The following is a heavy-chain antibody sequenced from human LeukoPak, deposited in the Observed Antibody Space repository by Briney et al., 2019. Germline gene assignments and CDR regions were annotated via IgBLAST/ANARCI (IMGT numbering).Heavy chain of an antibody. CDR3: AKLDGDKRLFDY. J-gene: IGHJ4*02. Sequence: GGSLRLSCAASGFTFSSYGMHWVRQAPGKGLEWVAFIRYDGSNKYYADSVKGRFTISRDNSKNTLYLQMNSLRAEDTAIYYCAKLDGDKRLFDYWGRGTLVTVSS. V-gene: IGHV3-30*02. CDR1: GFTFSSYG. CDR2: IRYDGSNK. D-gene: IGHD4-11*01.